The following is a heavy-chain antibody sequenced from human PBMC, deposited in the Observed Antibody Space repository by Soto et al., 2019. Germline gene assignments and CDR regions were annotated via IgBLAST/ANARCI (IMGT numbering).Heavy chain of an antibody. CDR3: ARRPNATVIDNSYYYALDG. J-gene: IGHJ6*02. V-gene: IGHV3-48*02. D-gene: IGHD4-4*01. CDR1: GFTISPYN. CDR2: ISSSSNTL. Sequence: GGSLRLSCAASGFTISPYNMIWVRQAPGKGLQWVSYISSSSNTLHYGDSVRGRFTISRDNAKNSLYLQMNSLRDEDTAVYYCARRPNATVIDNSYYYALDGWGQGTTVTVFS.